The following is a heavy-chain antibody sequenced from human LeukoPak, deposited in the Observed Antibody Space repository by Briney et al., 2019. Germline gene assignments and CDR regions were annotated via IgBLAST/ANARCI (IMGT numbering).Heavy chain of an antibody. V-gene: IGHV4-30-4*01. D-gene: IGHD2-2*01. J-gene: IGHJ4*02. CDR3: ARGRRPYDFDY. CDR2: IYYSGST. Sequence: SETLSLTCTVSGGSISSGDYYWSWIRQPPGKGLEWIGYIYYSGSTNYNPSLKSRVTISVDTSKNQFSLNLSSVTAADTALYYCARGRRPYDFDYWGQGTLVTVSS. CDR1: GGSISSGDYY.